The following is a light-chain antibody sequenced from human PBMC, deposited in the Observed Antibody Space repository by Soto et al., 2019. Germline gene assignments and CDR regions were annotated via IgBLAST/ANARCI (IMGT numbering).Light chain of an antibody. CDR2: GAS. CDR1: QSVSSSY. CDR3: QHYCSSPIT. V-gene: IGKV3-20*01. J-gene: IGKJ5*01. Sequence: EIVLTQSPGTLSLSPGERATLSCRASQSVSSSYLAWYQQQPGQAPRLLIYGASSRATGIPDRFSGSGSGTDFTLTISRLEPEDFAVYYCQHYCSSPITFGQGTRLEIK.